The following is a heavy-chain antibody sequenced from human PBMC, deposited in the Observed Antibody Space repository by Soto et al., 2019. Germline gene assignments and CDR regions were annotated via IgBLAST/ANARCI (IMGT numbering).Heavy chain of an antibody. V-gene: IGHV3-9*01. D-gene: IGHD2-15*01. J-gene: IGHJ4*02. Sequence: EVQLVESGGGLVQPGRSLRLSCAASGFTFDNCGMHWVRQAPEKGLEWVAGISWDSSTIGYADSVKGRFIISRDDAKNSLYLQMDSLRGEDTALYYCVQGRYPTMATPLDHWGQGTQVIVSS. CDR3: VQGRYPTMATPLDH. CDR2: ISWDSSTI. CDR1: GFTFDNCG.